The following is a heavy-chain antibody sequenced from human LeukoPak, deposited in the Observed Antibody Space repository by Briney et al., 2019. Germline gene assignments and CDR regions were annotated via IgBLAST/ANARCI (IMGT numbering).Heavy chain of an antibody. CDR1: GFTVSSYS. CDR2: ISSSSSTI. CDR3: ARDVITIFGVVPHHDAFDI. V-gene: IGHV3-48*04. Sequence: GGSLRLSCAVSGFTVSSYSMNWVRQAPGKGLEWVSYISSSSSTIYYADSVKGRFTISRDNAKNSLYLQMNSLRAEDTAVYYCARDVITIFGVVPHHDAFDIWGQGTMVTVSS. J-gene: IGHJ3*02. D-gene: IGHD3-3*01.